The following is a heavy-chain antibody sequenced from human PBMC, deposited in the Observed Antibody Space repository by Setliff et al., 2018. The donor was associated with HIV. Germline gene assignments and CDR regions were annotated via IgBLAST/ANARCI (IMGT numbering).Heavy chain of an antibody. CDR3: ARDHQTMLWLDY. D-gene: IGHD2-21*01. J-gene: IGHJ4*02. V-gene: IGHV1-69*10. CDR2: IIPILGTE. CDR1: GYNFINYG. Sequence: SVKVSCKASGYNFINYGISWVRQAPGQGLEWMGGIIPILGTEKYAQKFHGRVTLTADMSTNTAYMELRSLTSEDTAVYYCARDHQTMLWLDYWGQGTLVTVSS.